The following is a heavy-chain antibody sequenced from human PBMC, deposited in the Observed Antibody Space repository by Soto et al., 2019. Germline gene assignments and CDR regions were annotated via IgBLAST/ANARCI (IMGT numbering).Heavy chain of an antibody. CDR1: GFTFDDYA. J-gene: IGHJ6*02. Sequence: GGSLRLSCAASGFTFDDYAMHWVRQAPGKGLEWVSGISWNSGSIGYADSVKGRFTISRDNAKNSLYLQMNSLRAEDTALYYCARGPPTVVTLYYYYGMDVPGQATIVTVAS. CDR3: ARGPPTVVTLYYYYGMDV. D-gene: IGHD4-17*01. V-gene: IGHV3-9*01. CDR2: ISWNSGSI.